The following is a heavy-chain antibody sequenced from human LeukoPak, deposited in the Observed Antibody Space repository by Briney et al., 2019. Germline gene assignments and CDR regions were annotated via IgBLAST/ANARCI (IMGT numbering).Heavy chain of an antibody. J-gene: IGHJ4*02. CDR1: GFSFSSYA. D-gene: IGHD2-15*01. CDR3: AKDPHVVAATSPSDY. Sequence: GGSLRVSSAASGFSFSSYAMSGVRQAPGEGLEWVSAISGSGGSTYYADSVKGRFTISRDNTNNALYLQMNSLRAEDTEVYYCAKDPHVVAATSPSDYWGQGTLVTVS. V-gene: IGHV3-23*01. CDR2: ISGSGGST.